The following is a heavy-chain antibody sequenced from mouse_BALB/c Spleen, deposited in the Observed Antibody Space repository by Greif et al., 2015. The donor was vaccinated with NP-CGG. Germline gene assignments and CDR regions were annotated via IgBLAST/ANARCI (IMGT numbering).Heavy chain of an antibody. Sequence: DVQLVESGGGLVQPGGSLKLSCAASGFTFSSYGMSWVRQTPDKRLELVATINSNGGSTYYPDSVKGRFTISRDNAKNTLYLQMSSLKSEDTAMYYCARTPGDYYAMDYWGQGTSVTVSS. V-gene: IGHV5-6-3*01. J-gene: IGHJ4*01. CDR3: ARTPGDYYAMDY. CDR1: GFTFSSYG. CDR2: INSNGGST.